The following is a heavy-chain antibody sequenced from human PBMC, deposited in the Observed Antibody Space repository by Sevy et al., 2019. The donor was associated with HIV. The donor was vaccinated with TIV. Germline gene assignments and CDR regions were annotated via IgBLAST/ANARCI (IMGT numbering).Heavy chain of an antibody. CDR1: GFTFSSYG. D-gene: IGHD3-3*01. Sequence: GGSLRLSCAASGFTFSSYGMHWVRQAPGKGLEWVAFIRYDGSNKYYADSVKGRFTISRDNSKNTLYLQMNSLRAEDTAVYYCAKGRPELYYDFWSGINWFDPWGHGTLVTVSS. CDR3: AKGRPELYYDFWSGINWFDP. V-gene: IGHV3-30*02. J-gene: IGHJ5*02. CDR2: IRYDGSNK.